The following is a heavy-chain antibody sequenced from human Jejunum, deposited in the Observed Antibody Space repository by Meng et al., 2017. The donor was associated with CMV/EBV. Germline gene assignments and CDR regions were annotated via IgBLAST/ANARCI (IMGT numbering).Heavy chain of an antibody. CDR3: ASHLAAAEIHWFDP. Sequence: SAASLNHDHYHWGWIRTPPGKGLEWIGNIHYRGTTSYSPSLNSRLTMSVDRSNNRFSLTLTSVTAEDTAVYYCASHLAAAEIHWFDPWGRGALVTVSS. V-gene: IGHV4-39*07. CDR1: AASLNHDHYH. J-gene: IGHJ5*02. CDR2: IHYRGTT. D-gene: IGHD6-13*01.